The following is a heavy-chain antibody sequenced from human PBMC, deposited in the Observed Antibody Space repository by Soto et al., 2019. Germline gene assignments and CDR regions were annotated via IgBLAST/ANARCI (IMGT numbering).Heavy chain of an antibody. CDR2: INPNSGGT. Sequence: QVQLVQSGAEVKKPGASVKVSCKASGYTFTGYYMHWVRQAPGQGLEWMGWINPNSGGTNYAQKFQGWVTMTRDTSISTAYMELSRLRSDDTAVYYCAKDQIRAKDIVATCFDYWGQGTLVTVSS. J-gene: IGHJ4*02. CDR3: AKDQIRAKDIVATCFDY. V-gene: IGHV1-2*04. CDR1: GYTFTGYY. D-gene: IGHD5-12*01.